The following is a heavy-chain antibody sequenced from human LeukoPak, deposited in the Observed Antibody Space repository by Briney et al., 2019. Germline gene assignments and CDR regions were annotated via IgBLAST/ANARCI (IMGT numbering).Heavy chain of an antibody. J-gene: IGHJ4*02. D-gene: IGHD6-13*01. CDR2: IHTSGET. V-gene: IGHV4-4*07. CDR3: ARAYDSSWHNFDY. Sequence: PSETLSLTCTVSGGSINNYFWSWIRQSAGKGLEWIGRIHTSGETNYNPSLKNRVTVSVDTSKNQFSLKMSSVTAADTAVYYCARAYDSSWHNFDYWGQGSLVTVSS. CDR1: GGSINNYF.